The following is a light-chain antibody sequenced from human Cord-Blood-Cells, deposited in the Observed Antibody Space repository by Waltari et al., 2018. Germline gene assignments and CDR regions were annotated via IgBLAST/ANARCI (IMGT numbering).Light chain of an antibody. V-gene: IGKV1-27*01. J-gene: IGKJ3*01. Sequence: DIHMTQSSFSLSASVGHTVTITCRASQGISNYLDWYQQKPGKVPKLLIYDASTLQTGVPSRFSGSGSGTDFTLTISSLQPEDIATYYCQQYDSAPYTFGPGTKVEIK. CDR2: DAS. CDR1: QGISNY. CDR3: QQYDSAPYT.